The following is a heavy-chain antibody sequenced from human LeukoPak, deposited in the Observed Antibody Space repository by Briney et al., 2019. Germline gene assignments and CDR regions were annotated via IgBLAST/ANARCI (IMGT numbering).Heavy chain of an antibody. Sequence: GRSLRLSCAASGFTFSSYAMHWVRQAPGKGLEWVAVISYDGNNKFCIDSVQGRFTISRDNSKNTLYLQMNSLRAEDTAVYYCARDTVDVDTALVPFDCWGQGTLVTVSS. CDR1: GFTFSSYA. V-gene: IGHV3-30-3*01. CDR2: ISYDGNNK. J-gene: IGHJ4*02. CDR3: ARDTVDVDTALVPFDC. D-gene: IGHD5-18*01.